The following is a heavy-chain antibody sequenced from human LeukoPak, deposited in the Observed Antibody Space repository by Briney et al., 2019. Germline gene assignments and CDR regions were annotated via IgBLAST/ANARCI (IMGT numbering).Heavy chain of an antibody. D-gene: IGHD3-3*01. Sequence: ASVKVSYKASGYTFTSYDINWVRQATGQGLEWMGWMNPNSGNTGYAQKFQGRVTITRNTSISTAYMELSSLRSEDTAVYYCARAYTYYDFWSGENWFDPWGQGTLVTVSS. CDR1: GYTFTSYD. J-gene: IGHJ5*02. V-gene: IGHV1-8*03. CDR2: MNPNSGNT. CDR3: ARAYTYYDFWSGENWFDP.